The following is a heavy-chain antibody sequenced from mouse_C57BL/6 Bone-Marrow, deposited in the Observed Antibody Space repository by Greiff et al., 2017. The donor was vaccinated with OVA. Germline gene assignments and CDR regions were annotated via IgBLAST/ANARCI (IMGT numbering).Heavy chain of an antibody. CDR2: IDPENGDT. CDR1: GFNIKDDY. D-gene: IGHD1-1*01. CDR3: TPIYYYGWFAY. V-gene: IGHV14-4*01. J-gene: IGHJ3*01. Sequence: EVQLQQSGAELVRPGASVKLSCTASGFNIKDDYMHWVKQRPEQGLEWIGWIDPENGDTEYASKFQGKATITADTSSNTAYLQLSSLTSEDTAVCYCTPIYYYGWFAYWGQGTLVTVSA.